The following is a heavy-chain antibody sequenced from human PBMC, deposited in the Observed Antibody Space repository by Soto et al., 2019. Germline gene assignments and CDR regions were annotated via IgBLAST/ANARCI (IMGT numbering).Heavy chain of an antibody. CDR1: GFTFDDYT. D-gene: IGHD1-26*01. CDR2: ISWDGGST. CDR3: AKDIGATRTAYYYYGMDV. J-gene: IGHJ6*02. V-gene: IGHV3-43*01. Sequence: GGSLRLSCAASGFTFDDYTMHWVRQAPGKGLEWVSLISWDGGSTYYADSVKGRFTISRDNSKNSLYLQMNSLRTEDTALYYCAKDIGATRTAYYYYGMDVWGQGTTVTVSS.